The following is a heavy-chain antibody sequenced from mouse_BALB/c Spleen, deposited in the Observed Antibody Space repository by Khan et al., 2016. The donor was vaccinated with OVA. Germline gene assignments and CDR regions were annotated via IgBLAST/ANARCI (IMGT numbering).Heavy chain of an antibody. CDR2: ISYSGST. Sequence: ESGPGLVKPSQSLSLTCTVTGYSITSNYAWSWIRQFPGNKLEWMGYISYSGSTNYNPSLKSRISVTRDTSENQFFLQLNSVTIEDTATYYCSRQHYYGYALDYWGQGTSVTVSS. CDR1: GYSITSNYA. D-gene: IGHD1-2*01. J-gene: IGHJ4*01. V-gene: IGHV3-2*02. CDR3: SRQHYYGYALDY.